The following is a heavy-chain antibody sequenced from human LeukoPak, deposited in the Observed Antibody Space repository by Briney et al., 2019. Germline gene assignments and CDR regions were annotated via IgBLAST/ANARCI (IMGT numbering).Heavy chain of an antibody. CDR2: ISSSSSYI. D-gene: IGHD5-24*01. J-gene: IGHJ4*02. Sequence: PGGSLRLSCAASGFTFSSYSMNWVRQAPGKGLEWVSSISSSSSYIYYADSVKGRFTISRDNAKNSLYLQMNSLRAEDTAVYYCARRGRDGTSPLDYWGQGTLVTVSS. CDR1: GFTFSSYS. V-gene: IGHV3-21*01. CDR3: ARRGRDGTSPLDY.